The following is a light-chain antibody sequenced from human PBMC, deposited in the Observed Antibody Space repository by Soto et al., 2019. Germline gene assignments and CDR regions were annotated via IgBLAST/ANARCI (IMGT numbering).Light chain of an antibody. V-gene: IGKV1-9*01. Sequence: DIQLTQSPSFLSASVGDRVTITWRASQGISSYLAWYQQKPGKAPKLLIYAASTLQRGVPSRFSCGGSGTEFTLTISSLQPEDFATYYCQQLNSYRTCGQGTKLEIK. CDR1: QGISSY. J-gene: IGKJ2*02. CDR3: QQLNSYRT. CDR2: AAS.